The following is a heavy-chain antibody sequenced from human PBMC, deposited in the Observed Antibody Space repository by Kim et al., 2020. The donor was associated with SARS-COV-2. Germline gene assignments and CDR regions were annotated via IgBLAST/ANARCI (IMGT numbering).Heavy chain of an antibody. CDR2: INHSGST. CDR3: ARGWYSSSSAGLDY. J-gene: IGHJ4*02. Sequence: SETLSLTCAVYGGSFSGYYWSWIRQPPGKGLEWIGEINHSGSTNYNPSLKSRVTISVDTSKNQFSLKLSSVTAADTAVYYCARGWYSSSSAGLDYWGQGT. CDR1: GGSFSGYY. D-gene: IGHD6-6*01. V-gene: IGHV4-34*01.